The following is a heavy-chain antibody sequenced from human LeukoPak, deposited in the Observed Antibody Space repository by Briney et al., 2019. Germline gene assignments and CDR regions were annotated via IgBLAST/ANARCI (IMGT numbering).Heavy chain of an antibody. V-gene: IGHV1-8*03. Sequence: ASVKVSCKASGYTFTSYGISWVRQAPGQGLEWMGWMNPNSGNTGYAQKFQGRVTITRNTSISTAYMELSSLRSEDTAVYYCARGRSERQVYYYYYYMDVWGKGTTVTVSS. CDR3: ARGRSERQVYYYYYYMDV. CDR1: GYTFTSYG. J-gene: IGHJ6*03. D-gene: IGHD1-26*01. CDR2: MNPNSGNT.